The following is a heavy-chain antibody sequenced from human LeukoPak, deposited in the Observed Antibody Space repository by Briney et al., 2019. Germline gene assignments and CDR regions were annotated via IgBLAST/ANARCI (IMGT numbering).Heavy chain of an antibody. V-gene: IGHV4-39*01. CDR2: ISYSGST. J-gene: IGHJ4*02. D-gene: IGHD2/OR15-2a*01. Sequence: PSETLSLTCTVSGGSISSSSYYWGWIRQPPGKGLEWIGSISYSGSTYYNPSLKGRVTISVDTSKNQFSLRLTSVTAADAAVYYCARHRKNMIIHAVDYWGQGTLVTVSS. CDR3: ARHRKNMIIHAVDY. CDR1: GGSISSSSYY.